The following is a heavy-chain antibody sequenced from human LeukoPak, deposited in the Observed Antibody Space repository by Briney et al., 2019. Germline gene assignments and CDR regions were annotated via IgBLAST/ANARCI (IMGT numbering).Heavy chain of an antibody. J-gene: IGHJ6*03. CDR3: ARGVPLYDYYYYMDV. CDR1: GFTVSSNY. Sequence: AGGSLRLSCAASGFTVSSNYMSWVRQAPGKGLEWVSVIYSGGSTYYADSVKGRFTISRDNSKNTLYLQMNSLRAEDTAVYYCARGVPLYDYYYYMDVWGKGTTVTVSS. V-gene: IGHV3-53*01. CDR2: IYSGGST.